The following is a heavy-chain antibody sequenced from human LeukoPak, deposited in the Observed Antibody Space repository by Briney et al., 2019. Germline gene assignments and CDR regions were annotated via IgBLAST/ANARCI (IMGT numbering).Heavy chain of an antibody. D-gene: IGHD1-26*01. Sequence: GGSLRLSCAASGFTFDDYTMHWVRQAPGKGLEWVSLISWDGGSTYYADSVKGRFTISRDNSKNSLYLQMNSLRTEDTALYYCAKSKGIKSGSFDYWGQGTLVTVSS. CDR3: AKSKGIKSGSFDY. CDR2: ISWDGGST. CDR1: GFTFDDYT. V-gene: IGHV3-43*01. J-gene: IGHJ4*02.